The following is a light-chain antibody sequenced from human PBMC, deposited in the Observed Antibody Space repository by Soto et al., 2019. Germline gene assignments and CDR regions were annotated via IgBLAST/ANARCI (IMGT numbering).Light chain of an antibody. V-gene: IGKV1-5*01. CDR2: DAS. Sequence: DIQMTQSPSTLSASVGDRVTITCRASQSISSWLAWCQQKPGKAPKLLIYDASSLESGVPSRFGRSGSGTEFSLPLSSRQADVFATYCWQQYNSYLFPLGPWTQVD. J-gene: IGKJ3*01. CDR3: QQYNSYLFP. CDR1: QSISSW.